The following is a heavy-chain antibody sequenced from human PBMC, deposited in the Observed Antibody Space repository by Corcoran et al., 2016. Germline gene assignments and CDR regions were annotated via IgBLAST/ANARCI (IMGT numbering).Heavy chain of an antibody. CDR3: ARSDYSNHGPYYYYGMDV. Sequence: QVQLQESGPGLVKPSETLSLTCTVSGGSVSSGSYYWSWIRQPPGKGLEWIGYIYYSGSTNYNPSLKSRVTISVDTSKNQFSLKLSSVTAADTAVYYCARSDYSNHGPYYYYGMDVWGQGTTVTVSS. CDR1: GGSVSSGSYY. J-gene: IGHJ6*02. D-gene: IGHD4-4*01. CDR2: IYYSGST. V-gene: IGHV4-61*01.